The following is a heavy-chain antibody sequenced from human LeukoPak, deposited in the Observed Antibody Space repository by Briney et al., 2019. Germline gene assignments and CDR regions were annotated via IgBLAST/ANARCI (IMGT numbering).Heavy chain of an antibody. J-gene: IGHJ4*02. CDR1: DGSISTYY. CDR3: ARHDLYYDILTGYYPPLYFDY. CDR2: IHNSGST. Sequence: PSETLSLTCTVSDGSISTYYWSWIRQSPGRGLEWIGYIHNSGSTNYNPSLKSRVTISVDTSKNQFSLKLSSVTAADTAVYYCARHDLYYDILTGYYPPLYFDYWGQGTLVTVSS. D-gene: IGHD3-9*01. V-gene: IGHV4-59*08.